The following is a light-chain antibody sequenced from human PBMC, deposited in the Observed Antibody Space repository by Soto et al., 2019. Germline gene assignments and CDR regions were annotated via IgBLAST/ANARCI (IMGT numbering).Light chain of an antibody. CDR3: SSYPTSRYVV. J-gene: IGLJ2*01. CDR1: SSDIGGHNF. V-gene: IGLV2-14*01. Sequence: QSALTQPAAVSGSPGQSITISCTGTSSDIGGHNFVSWYQHHPGKAPKLLIYEVSYRASGVSNRFTGSKSANTASLTISGLQAEDEADYSCSSYPTSRYVVFGGGTKLTVL. CDR2: EVS.